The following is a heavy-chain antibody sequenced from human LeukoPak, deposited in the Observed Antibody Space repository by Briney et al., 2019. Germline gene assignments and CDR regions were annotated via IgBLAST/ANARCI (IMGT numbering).Heavy chain of an antibody. CDR1: GFTFSSYA. Sequence: GGSLRLSCAASGFTFSSYAMHWVRQAPGKGLEWVAVISYDGSNKYYADSVKGRFTISRDNSKNRLYLQMNSLRAEDTAVYYCARGQTNIRSGSFDYWAREPWSPSPQ. CDR2: ISYDGSNK. D-gene: IGHD1-26*01. J-gene: IGHJ4*02. V-gene: IGHV3-30*04. CDR3: ARGQTNIRSGSFDY.